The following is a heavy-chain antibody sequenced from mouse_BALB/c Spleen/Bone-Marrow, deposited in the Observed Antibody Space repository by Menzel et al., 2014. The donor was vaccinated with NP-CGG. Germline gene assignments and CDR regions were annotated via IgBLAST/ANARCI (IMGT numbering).Heavy chain of an antibody. CDR2: ISSGSSTI. V-gene: IGHV5-17*02. D-gene: IGHD2-14*01. CDR1: GFTFSSFG. J-gene: IGHJ2*01. CDR3: ARDVPLYDVGYFDY. Sequence: EVHLVESGGGLVQPGGSRKLSCAASGFTFSSFGMHWVRQAPEKGLEWVAYISSGSSTIYYADTVKGRFTISRDNPKNTLFLQMTSLSSEDTAMYYCARDVPLYDVGYFDYWGQGTTLTVSS.